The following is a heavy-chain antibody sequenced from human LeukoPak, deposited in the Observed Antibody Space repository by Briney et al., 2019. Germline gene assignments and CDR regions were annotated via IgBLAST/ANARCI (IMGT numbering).Heavy chain of an antibody. CDR1: GYTLTELS. V-gene: IGHV1-24*01. J-gene: IGHJ4*02. CDR3: ATISYGSGSYFKRFDY. D-gene: IGHD3-10*01. CDR2: FDPEDGET. Sequence: ASVKVSCKVSGYTLTELSMHWVRQAPGKGLEWMGGFDPEDGETIYAQKFKGRVTMTEDTSTDTAYMELSSLRSEDTAVYYCATISYGSGSYFKRFDYWGQGTLVTVSS.